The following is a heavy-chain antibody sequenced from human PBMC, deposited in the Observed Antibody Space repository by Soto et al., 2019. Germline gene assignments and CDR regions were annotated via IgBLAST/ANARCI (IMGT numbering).Heavy chain of an antibody. CDR3: ASGIEKYYDSSGYLADGFGMDV. D-gene: IGHD3-22*01. CDR1: GGTFSSYA. CDR2: IIPIFGTA. J-gene: IGHJ6*01. V-gene: IGHV1-69*06. Sequence: SVKVSCKASGGTFSSYAISWVRQAPGQGLEWMGGIIPIFGTANYAQKFQGRVTITADKSTSTAYMELSSLRSEDTAVYYCASGIEKYYDSSGYLADGFGMDVWGQGTTVTVSS.